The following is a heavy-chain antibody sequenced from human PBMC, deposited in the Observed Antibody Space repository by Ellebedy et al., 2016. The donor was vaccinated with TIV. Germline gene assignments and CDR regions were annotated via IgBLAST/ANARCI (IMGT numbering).Heavy chain of an antibody. CDR2: VTYGGSTK. V-gene: IGHV3-30-3*02. J-gene: IGHJ4*02. Sequence: PGGSLRLSCAASGFTFSNYAMHWVRQAPGKGLEWVAAVTYGGSTKYYADSAKGGFTISRDDSKKTLDLQMNSLRAEDTAVYYCAGNYGSGSYFLCGMDYWGQGTLVTVSS. D-gene: IGHD3-10*01. CDR3: AGNYGSGSYFLCGMDY. CDR1: GFTFSNYA.